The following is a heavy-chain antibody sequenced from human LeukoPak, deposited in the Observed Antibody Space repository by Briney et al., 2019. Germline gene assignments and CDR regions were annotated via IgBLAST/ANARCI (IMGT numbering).Heavy chain of an antibody. J-gene: IGHJ4*02. CDR3: ARAYYYGSGSPPGW. CDR1: GGSISSYY. D-gene: IGHD3-10*01. V-gene: IGHV4-59*01. Sequence: SETLSLTCTVSGGSISSYYWSWIRQPPGKGLEWIGYIYYSGSTNYNPSLKSRVTISVDTSKNQFSLKLSSVTAADTAVYYCARAYYYGSGSPPGWWGQGTLVTVPS. CDR2: IYYSGST.